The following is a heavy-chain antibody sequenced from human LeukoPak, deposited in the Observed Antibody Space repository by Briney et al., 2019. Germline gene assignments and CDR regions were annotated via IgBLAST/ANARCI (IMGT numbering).Heavy chain of an antibody. CDR1: GDSVSSNSAA. V-gene: IGHV6-1*01. D-gene: IGHD3-9*01. CDR2: TYYRSKWYI. CDR3: AREKPRIEDFTGYYYFDF. J-gene: IGHJ4*02. Sequence: SQTLSLTCVISGDSVSSNSAAWNWIRQSPSRGLEWLGRTYYRSKWYIDYAVSVKSRITINPDTSKNQISLQLNSVTLEDMAVYYCAREKPRIEDFTGYYYFDFWGQGTLVTVSS.